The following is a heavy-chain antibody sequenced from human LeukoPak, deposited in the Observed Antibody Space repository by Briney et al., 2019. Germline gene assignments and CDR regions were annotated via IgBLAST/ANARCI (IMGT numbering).Heavy chain of an antibody. CDR2: ISYDGSNK. CDR3: ARDVSAAFDI. Sequence: GGSLRLSCAVPGLTFRSHAMHWVRQAPGKGLEWVAVISYDGSNKFYAESVKGRFTISRDNSKNTLYLQMNSLRDEDTAVYYCARDVSAAFDIWGQGTIVSVSS. J-gene: IGHJ3*02. CDR1: GLTFRSHA. V-gene: IGHV3-30*03.